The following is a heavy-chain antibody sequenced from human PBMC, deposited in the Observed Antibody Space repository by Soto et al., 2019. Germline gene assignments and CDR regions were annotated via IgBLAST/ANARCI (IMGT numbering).Heavy chain of an antibody. J-gene: IGHJ2*01. Sequence: EVQVLESGGGLAQSGESLRLSCAASGITFRSYAMDWFRQAPGKGLEWVSGISPSGGSTFYADSVKGRFTISKDNSNNMLYLEMNNLRVEDTAIYYCAKRPGGGCSAGTCYWYFDLWGRGTLVTVSS. V-gene: IGHV3-23*01. CDR2: ISPSGGST. D-gene: IGHD2-15*01. CDR1: GITFRSYA. CDR3: AKRPGGGCSAGTCYWYFDL.